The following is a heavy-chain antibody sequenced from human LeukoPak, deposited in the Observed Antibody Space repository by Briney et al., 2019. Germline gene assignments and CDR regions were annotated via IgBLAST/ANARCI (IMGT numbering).Heavy chain of an antibody. CDR3: ARGTMVRGVIIYPNWFDP. D-gene: IGHD3-10*01. J-gene: IGHJ5*02. Sequence: GGSLRLSCAASGFTLSSYAMTWVRQAPGRGLEWVSSVDGGGGGTYYADSVKGRFTISRDNSKDTLYLQMNGLRAEDTAVYYCARGTMVRGVIIYPNWFDPWGQGTLVTVSS. CDR2: VDGGGGGT. CDR1: GFTLSSYA. V-gene: IGHV3-23*01.